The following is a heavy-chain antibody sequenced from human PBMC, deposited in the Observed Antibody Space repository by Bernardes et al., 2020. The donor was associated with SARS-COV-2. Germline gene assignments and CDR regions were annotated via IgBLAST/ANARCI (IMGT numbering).Heavy chain of an antibody. J-gene: IGHJ6*02. Sequence: GGSLRLSCAASGFTFSSYAMHWVRQAPGKGLEWVAVISYDGSNKYYADSVKGRFTISRDNSKNTLYLLMNSLRAEDTAVYYCARDQNSSGWYQAYYYYYYGMDVWGQGTTVTVSS. CDR1: GFTFSSYA. V-gene: IGHV3-30-3*01. CDR3: ARDQNSSGWYQAYYYYYYGMDV. CDR2: ISYDGSNK. D-gene: IGHD6-19*01.